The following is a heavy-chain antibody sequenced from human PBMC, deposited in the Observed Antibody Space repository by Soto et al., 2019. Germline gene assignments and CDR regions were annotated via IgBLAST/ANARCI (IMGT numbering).Heavy chain of an antibody. J-gene: IGHJ3*02. Sequence: GGSLRLSCAASGLTVSSNYMSWVRQAPGKGLEWVSVIYSGGSTYYADSVKSRITISRDNSKNTLYLQMNSLIAVDTAVYYCARDSGKGTGAFDNWGQGTMVTVSS. CDR1: GLTVSSNY. CDR3: ARDSGKGTGAFDN. CDR2: IYSGGST. D-gene: IGHD3-10*01. V-gene: IGHV3-53*01.